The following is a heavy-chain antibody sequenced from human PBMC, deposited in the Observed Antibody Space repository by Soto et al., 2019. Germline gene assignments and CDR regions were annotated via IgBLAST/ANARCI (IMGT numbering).Heavy chain of an antibody. V-gene: IGHV3-23*01. CDR2: ISASGGSA. J-gene: IGHJ3*02. Sequence: PGGSLRLSCAASGFTFNNYAMNWVRQAPGKGLEWVSSISASGGSAYYADSVKGRFTISRDNSKNTLYLQTNSLRVEDTALYYRAKAKTRSCADALDIWGQGTMVTVS. CDR1: GFTFNNYA. CDR3: AKAKTRSCADALDI.